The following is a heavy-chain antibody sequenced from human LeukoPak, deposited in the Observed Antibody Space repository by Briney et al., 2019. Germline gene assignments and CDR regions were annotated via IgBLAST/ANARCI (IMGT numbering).Heavy chain of an antibody. V-gene: IGHV3-21*04. Sequence: GGSLRLSCAASGFTFSSYSMNWVRQAPGKGLEWVSSISSSSSYIYYADSVKGRFTISRDNAKNSLYLQMNSLRAEDTAVYYCARLLAVGGYYMDVWGKGTTVTISS. D-gene: IGHD6-19*01. J-gene: IGHJ6*03. CDR3: ARLLAVGGYYMDV. CDR2: ISSSSSYI. CDR1: GFTFSSYS.